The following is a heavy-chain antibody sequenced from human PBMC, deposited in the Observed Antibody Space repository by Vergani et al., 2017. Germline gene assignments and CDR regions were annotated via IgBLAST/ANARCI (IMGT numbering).Heavy chain of an antibody. CDR1: GAYVGSGGYY. J-gene: IGHJ6*03. D-gene: IGHD2-21*01. CDR2: IYYSGTT. Sequence: QVQLQESGPGLVKASQTLSLTCSVSGAYVGSGGYYWSWVRQRPGMGLDWIGYIYYSGTTYYNPSLESRLTISLDTSENHLSLKLTSVTAADTAVYYCARVEYCGGDCYGVYYYMDVWGKGTTVTVSS. CDR3: ARVEYCGGDCYGVYYYMDV. V-gene: IGHV4-31*03.